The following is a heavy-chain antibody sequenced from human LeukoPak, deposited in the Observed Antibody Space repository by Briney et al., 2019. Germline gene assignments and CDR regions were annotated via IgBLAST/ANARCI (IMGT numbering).Heavy chain of an antibody. D-gene: IGHD3-22*01. CDR2: ISGDGGST. CDR1: GFTFDDYA. J-gene: IGHJ4*02. CDR3: AKVLGYYDSSGYYQEGGFDY. V-gene: IGHV3-43*02. Sequence: GGSLRLSCAASGFTFDDYAMHWVRQAPGKGLEWVSLISGDGGSTYYADSVKGRFTISRDNSKNSLYLQMNSLRTEDTALYYCAKVLGYYDSSGYYQEGGFDYWGQGTLVIVSP.